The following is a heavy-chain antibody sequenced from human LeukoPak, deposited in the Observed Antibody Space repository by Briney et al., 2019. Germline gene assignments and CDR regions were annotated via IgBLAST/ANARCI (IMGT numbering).Heavy chain of an antibody. CDR3: ARDSSPDAFDI. J-gene: IGHJ3*02. Sequence: GASVKVSCKASGYTFTGYYMHWVRQAPGQGLDWMGWINPNSGGTNYAQKFQGRVTMTRDTSISTPYMELSRLRSDDTAVYYCARDSSPDAFDIWGQGTMVTVSS. CDR1: GYTFTGYY. V-gene: IGHV1-2*02. CDR2: INPNSGGT.